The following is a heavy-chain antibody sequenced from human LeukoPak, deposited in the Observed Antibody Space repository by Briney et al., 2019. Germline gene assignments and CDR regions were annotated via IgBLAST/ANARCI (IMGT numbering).Heavy chain of an antibody. Sequence: SETLSLTCAVYGGSFSGYYWSWIRQPPGKGLEWIGEINHSGSTNYNPSLKSRITISVDTSKNQFSLKLSSVTAADTAVYYCARSSRELGGYAPWEVMPPFDYWGQGTLVTVSS. V-gene: IGHV4-34*01. CDR3: ARSSRELGGYAPWEVMPPFDY. CDR2: INHSGST. J-gene: IGHJ4*02. CDR1: GGSFSGYY. D-gene: IGHD1-7*01.